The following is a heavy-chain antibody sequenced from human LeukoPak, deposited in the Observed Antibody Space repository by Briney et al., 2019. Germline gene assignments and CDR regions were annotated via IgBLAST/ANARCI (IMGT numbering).Heavy chain of an antibody. CDR3: ARHLRSGYYNDAFDI. J-gene: IGHJ3*02. Sequence: PSETLSLTCAVYGGSFSGYYWGWIRQPPGKGLEWIGSIYYSGSTYYNPSLKSRVTISVDTSKNQFSLKLSSVTAADTAVYYCARHLRSGYYNDAFDIWGQGTMVTVSS. V-gene: IGHV4-39*01. D-gene: IGHD3-22*01. CDR2: IYYSGST. CDR1: GGSFSGYY.